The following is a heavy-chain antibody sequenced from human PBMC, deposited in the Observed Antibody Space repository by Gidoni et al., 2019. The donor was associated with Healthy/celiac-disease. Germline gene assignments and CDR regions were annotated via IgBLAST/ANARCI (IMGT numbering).Heavy chain of an antibody. CDR2: ISGSGGST. V-gene: IGHV3-23*01. Sequence: EVQLLESGGGLVQPGGSLRLSCAASGFTFSSYAMSWVRQAPGKGLGWVSAISGSGGSTYYADSVKGRFTISRDNSKNTLYLQMNSLRAEDTAVYYCATYPGDPHWFDPWGQGTLVTVSS. J-gene: IGHJ5*02. CDR3: ATYPGDPHWFDP. CDR1: GFTFSSYA. D-gene: IGHD7-27*01.